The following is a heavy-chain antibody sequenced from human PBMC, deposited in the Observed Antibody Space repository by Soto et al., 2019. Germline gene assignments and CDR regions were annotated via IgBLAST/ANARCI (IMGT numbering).Heavy chain of an antibody. CDR2: IYWDDDK. CDR1: GFSLSTTEEG. D-gene: IGHD2-21*02. J-gene: IGHJ4*02. Sequence: QITLKESGPTLVKPTQTLTLTCTFSGFSLSTTEEGVGWIRQPPGKAPEWLALIYWDDDKRYSPSLKTRLTIPTDTSKTHVVLTVTNVDPVDTATYYCAHGSCFGADCYPNPYFDFWGQGILVTVSS. V-gene: IGHV2-5*02. CDR3: AHGSCFGADCYPNPYFDF.